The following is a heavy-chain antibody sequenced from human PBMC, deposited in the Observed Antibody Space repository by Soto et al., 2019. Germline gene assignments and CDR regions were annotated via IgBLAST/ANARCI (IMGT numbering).Heavy chain of an antibody. V-gene: IGHV4-30-2*01. CDR2: MYHSGST. Sequence: QLQLQESGSGLVKPSQTLSLTCAVSGGSISSGGYSWSWIRQPPGKGLEWIGYMYHSGSTYYNPSLKSRVTISIDRSKNQFSLKLSSVTXADXXXXXXXRVPDYWGQGILVTVSS. CDR3: XRVPDY. CDR1: GGSISSGGYS. D-gene: IGHD2-2*01. J-gene: IGHJ4*02.